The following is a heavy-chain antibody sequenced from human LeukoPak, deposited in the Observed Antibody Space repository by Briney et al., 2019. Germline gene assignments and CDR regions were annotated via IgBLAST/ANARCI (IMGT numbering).Heavy chain of an antibody. CDR3: ATEPGIGYAFDI. Sequence: AGGPLRLSCVASGITFRNYWMSWVRQAPGKGLEWVANINPDGSEKNYAQSVKGRFTIPRDNAKNSVSLQMNSLRGEDTAVYYCATEPGIGYAFDIWGQGTRVTVSS. CDR1: GITFRNYW. V-gene: IGHV3-7*01. CDR2: INPDGSEK. D-gene: IGHD3-10*01. J-gene: IGHJ3*02.